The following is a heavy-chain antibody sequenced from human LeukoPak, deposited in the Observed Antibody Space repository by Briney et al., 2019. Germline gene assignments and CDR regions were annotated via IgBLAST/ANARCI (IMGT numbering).Heavy chain of an antibody. V-gene: IGHV4-34*01. Sequence: PSETLSLTCAVYGGSFSGYYWSWIRQPPGKGLEWIGEINHSGSTNYNPSLKGRVTISVDTSKNQFSLKLSSVTAADTAVYYCARGPLGGYNWFRFDYWGQGTLVTVSS. CDR3: ARGPLGGYNWFRFDY. CDR2: INHSGST. D-gene: IGHD1-1*01. CDR1: GGSFSGYY. J-gene: IGHJ4*02.